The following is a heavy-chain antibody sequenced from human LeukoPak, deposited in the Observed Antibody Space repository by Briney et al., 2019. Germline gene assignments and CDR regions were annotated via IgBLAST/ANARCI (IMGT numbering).Heavy chain of an antibody. V-gene: IGHV3-23*01. CDR2: ISVSGDTK. J-gene: IGHJ4*02. CDR3: AQGYSSGWYPY. CDR1: GFTITDYG. Sequence: GGSLRLSCAVSGFTITDYGMSWVRQAPGKGLEWVSAISVSGDTKYYADSVKGRFIISRDNSRNTLYLQINSLRAEDTAPYYCAQGYSSGWYPYWGQGTLVTVSS. D-gene: IGHD6-19*01.